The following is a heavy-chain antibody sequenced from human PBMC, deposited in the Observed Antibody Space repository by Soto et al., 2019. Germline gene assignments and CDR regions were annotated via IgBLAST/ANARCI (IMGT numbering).Heavy chain of an antibody. CDR3: ARDPHEFWTSYWFDP. J-gene: IGHJ5*02. Sequence: ASVKVSCKTSGYTFNTYGINWVRRAPGQGLELMGWISDYDGKTTYAEKFQGRVTRTTDTSTSTAYMELRSLRSDDTAIYYCARDPHEFWTSYWFDPWGQGIPVTVAS. V-gene: IGHV1-18*01. CDR1: GYTFNTYG. D-gene: IGHD3-3*01. CDR2: ISDYDGKT.